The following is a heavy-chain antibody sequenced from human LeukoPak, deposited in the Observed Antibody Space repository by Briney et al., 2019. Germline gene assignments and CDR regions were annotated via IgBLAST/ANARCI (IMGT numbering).Heavy chain of an antibody. CDR3: AAVIDY. CDR2: ISNSGSTK. CDR1: GFTFSDYE. V-gene: IGHV3-48*03. J-gene: IGHJ4*02. Sequence: GGSLRLSCAASGFTFSDYEMNWIRQAPGKGLEWISYISNSGSTKYYADSVKGRFTISRDNAKNSVYPQLNSLRAEDTALYYCAAVIDYWGQGTLVTVSS.